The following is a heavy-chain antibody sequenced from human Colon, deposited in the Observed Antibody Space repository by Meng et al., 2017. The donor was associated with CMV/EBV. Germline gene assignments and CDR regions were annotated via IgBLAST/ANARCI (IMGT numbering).Heavy chain of an antibody. Sequence: QVWGWESGGGVVQPGGPLRLVCAASGIPFSSSGMHWVRQAPGKGLEWVALIRHDGSNEYYAESVRGRFTISRDNSKNTVYLQMNSLRSEDTAVYYCARDKGVRTFDTWGQGILVTVSS. CDR2: IRHDGSNE. CDR3: ARDKGVRTFDT. D-gene: IGHD2-21*01. V-gene: IGHV3-30*02. CDR1: GIPFSSSG. J-gene: IGHJ4*02.